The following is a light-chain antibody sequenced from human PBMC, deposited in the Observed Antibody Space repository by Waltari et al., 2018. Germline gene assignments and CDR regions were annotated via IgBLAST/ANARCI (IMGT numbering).Light chain of an antibody. V-gene: IGLV2-14*01. CDR3: SSYSTTSAPYV. Sequence: QSALTQPASVSGSPGQSITISCTGTSSDVGAFNSVSWYQQYTGKAPKLLIFDVYRRPSGVYTLLSGSKSGNTAFLTISGLQAEDEADYYCSSYSTTSAPYVFGTGTKVTVL. CDR2: DVY. CDR1: SSDVGAFNS. J-gene: IGLJ1*01.